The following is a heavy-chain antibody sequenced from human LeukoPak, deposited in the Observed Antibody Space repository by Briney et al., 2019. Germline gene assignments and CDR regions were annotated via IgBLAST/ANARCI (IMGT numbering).Heavy chain of an antibody. Sequence: ASVTVSCKASGYTFTSYYMHWVRQAPGQGLEWMGIINPSGGSTSYAQKFQGRVTMTRDTSTSTVYMELSSLRSEDTAVYYCARVGYYYGSGSYLDYWGQGTLVTVSS. CDR2: INPSGGST. D-gene: IGHD3-10*01. J-gene: IGHJ4*02. CDR3: ARVGYYYGSGSYLDY. V-gene: IGHV1-46*01. CDR1: GYTFTSYY.